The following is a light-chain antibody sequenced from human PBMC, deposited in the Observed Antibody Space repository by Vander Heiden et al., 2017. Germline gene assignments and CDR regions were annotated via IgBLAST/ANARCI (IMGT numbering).Light chain of an antibody. CDR1: LSISNY. CDR3: QQSYSSPHT. J-gene: IGKJ2*01. V-gene: IGKV1-39*01. Sequence: MTQSPSSLSASVGDRVTITCRASLSISNYLNWYRQKPGNAPELLMYAASSLQSGVPSRFSGSGSGTDFTLTISSLQPEDVATYYCQQSYSSPHTFGQGTKLQIK. CDR2: AAS.